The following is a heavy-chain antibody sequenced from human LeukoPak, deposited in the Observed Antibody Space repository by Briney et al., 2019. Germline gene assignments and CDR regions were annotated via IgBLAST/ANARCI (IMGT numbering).Heavy chain of an antibody. Sequence: GGSLRLSCAASGFTFSSYGMHWVRQAPGKGLEWVAFIRYDGSNKYYADSVKGRFTISRDNSKNTLYLQMNSLRAEDTAVYYCARGLDSGSSDSGDAFDIWGQGTMVTVSS. J-gene: IGHJ3*02. CDR3: ARGLDSGSSDSGDAFDI. D-gene: IGHD1-26*01. CDR1: GFTFSSYG. V-gene: IGHV3-30*02. CDR2: IRYDGSNK.